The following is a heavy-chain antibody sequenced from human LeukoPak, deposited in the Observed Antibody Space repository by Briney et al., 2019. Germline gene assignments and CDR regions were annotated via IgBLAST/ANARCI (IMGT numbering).Heavy chain of an antibody. J-gene: IGHJ3*02. CDR1: GYTFTSYG. CDR3: ARGRVRAAAGRVDAFDI. V-gene: IGHV1-18*01. CDR2: ISAYNGNT. D-gene: IGHD6-13*01. Sequence: ASVKVSCKASGYTFTSYGISWVRQAPGQGLEWMGWISAYNGNTNYAQKLQGRVTMTTDTSTSTAYMELRSLRSDDTAVYYCARGRVRAAAGRVDAFDIWGQGTMVTVSS.